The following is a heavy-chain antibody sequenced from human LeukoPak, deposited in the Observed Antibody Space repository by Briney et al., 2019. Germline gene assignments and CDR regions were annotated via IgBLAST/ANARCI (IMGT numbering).Heavy chain of an antibody. CDR3: AKSVTTMVRGYFDY. V-gene: IGHV3-30*02. D-gene: IGHD3-10*01. CDR1: GFTFSSYG. Sequence: GGSLRLSCAASGFTFSSYGMHWVRQAPGKGLEGVAFIRYDGSNKYYADSAKGRFTISRDNSKNTLYLQMNSLRAEDTAVYYCAKSVTTMVRGYFDYWGQGTLVTVSS. CDR2: IRYDGSNK. J-gene: IGHJ4*02.